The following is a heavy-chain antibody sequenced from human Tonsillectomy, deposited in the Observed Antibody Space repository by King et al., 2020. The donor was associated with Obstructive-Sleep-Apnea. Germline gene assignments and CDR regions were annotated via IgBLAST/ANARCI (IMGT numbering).Heavy chain of an antibody. Sequence: VQLQQGGAGLLKPSETLSLTCAVYGGSFSGYYWSWIRQPPGKGLEWVGGINHSGSTNYNPSLKSRVTISVDTSKNQFSLKLSSVTAPDTAVYYCARGPAFLTGLSSCAFDIWGQGTMVTVSS. CDR1: GGSFSGYY. CDR2: INHSGST. D-gene: IGHD3-9*01. V-gene: IGHV4-34*01. J-gene: IGHJ3*02. CDR3: ARGPAFLTGLSSCAFDI.